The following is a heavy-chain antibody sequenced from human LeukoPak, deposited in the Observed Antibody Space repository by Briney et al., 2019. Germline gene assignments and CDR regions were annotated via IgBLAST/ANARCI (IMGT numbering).Heavy chain of an antibody. V-gene: IGHV3-9*01. J-gene: IGHJ3*02. CDR3: AKDVRSPSAFEI. CDR1: GFTFNDYA. CDR2: ISWDSGSI. Sequence: SGGSLRLSCAASGFTFNDYAMHWVRQAPGKGLEWVSGISWDSGSIGYADSVKGRFTISRDNAKNSLYLQMNSLRAEDTALYYRAKDVRSPSAFEIWGQGTMVTVSS.